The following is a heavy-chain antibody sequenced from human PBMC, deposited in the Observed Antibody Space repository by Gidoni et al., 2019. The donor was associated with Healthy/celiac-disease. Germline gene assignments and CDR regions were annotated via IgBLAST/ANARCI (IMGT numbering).Heavy chain of an antibody. CDR1: GFTFSSYA. V-gene: IGHV3-30-3*01. Sequence: QVQLVESGGGVVQPGRSLRLSCAASGFTFSSYAMHWVRQAPGKGLEWVAVISYDGSNKYYADSVKGRFTISRDNSKNTLYLKMNSLRAEDTAVYYCARSPDFDYWGQGTLVTVSS. CDR2: ISYDGSNK. CDR3: ARSPDFDY. J-gene: IGHJ4*02.